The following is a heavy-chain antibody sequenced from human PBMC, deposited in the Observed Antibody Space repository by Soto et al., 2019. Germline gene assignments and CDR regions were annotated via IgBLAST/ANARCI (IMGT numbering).Heavy chain of an antibody. J-gene: IGHJ6*02. V-gene: IGHV3-48*02. D-gene: IGHD3-3*01. CDR2: ISSSSSTI. Sequence: GGSLRLSCAASGFTFSSYSMNWVRQAPGKGLEWVSYISSSSSTIYYADYVKGRFTNSRDNAKNSLYLQMNSLRDEVMAVFYCARDFRIDTYYDFWSGSNYYYYGMDVWGQGTTVTVSS. CDR3: ARDFRIDTYYDFWSGSNYYYYGMDV. CDR1: GFTFSSYS.